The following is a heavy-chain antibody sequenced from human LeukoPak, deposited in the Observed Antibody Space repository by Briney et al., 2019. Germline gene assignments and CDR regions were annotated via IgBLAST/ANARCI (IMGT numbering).Heavy chain of an antibody. CDR1: GVSISTYY. D-gene: IGHD6-19*01. V-gene: IGHV4-59*01. Sequence: NSSETLSLTCTVSGVSISTYYWSWIRQSPGKGLEWIGYIYYSGISNHNPSLNSRVTISVDTSNNQFSLKLRSVTAADTAVYYCAREAVAGQHFDYWGQGDLVTVSS. J-gene: IGHJ4*02. CDR3: AREAVAGQHFDY. CDR2: IYYSGIS.